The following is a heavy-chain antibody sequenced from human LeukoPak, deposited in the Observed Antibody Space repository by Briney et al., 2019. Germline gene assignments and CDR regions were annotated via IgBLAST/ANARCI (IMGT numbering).Heavy chain of an antibody. CDR2: MNPNRGNT. V-gene: IGHV1-8*01. CDR3: ARGLRYCSSTSCRDY. J-gene: IGHJ4*02. Sequence: ASVKVSCKASGYTFTSYDINWVRQATGQGLEWMGWMNPNRGNTRYAQKFQGRVTMTRNTAISTAYMELSSLRSEDTAVYYCARGLRYCSSTSCRDYWGQGTLVTVSS. D-gene: IGHD2-2*01. CDR1: GYTFTSYD.